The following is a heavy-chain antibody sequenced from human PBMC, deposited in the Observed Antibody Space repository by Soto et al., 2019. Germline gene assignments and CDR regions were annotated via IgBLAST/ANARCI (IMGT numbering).Heavy chain of an antibody. CDR2: MNHNGTT. V-gene: IGHV4-34*01. Sequence: PSETLSLTCAVYGGSFSGYYWSWIRQPPGKGLEWNGKMNHNGTTNYNPSLKSRVTISVATSKNQFSLKMSSVTAADSAVYYCARLRVGIWYFDLWGRGSLVTVSS. D-gene: IGHD1-26*01. CDR1: GGSFSGYY. CDR3: ARLRVGIWYFDL. J-gene: IGHJ2*01.